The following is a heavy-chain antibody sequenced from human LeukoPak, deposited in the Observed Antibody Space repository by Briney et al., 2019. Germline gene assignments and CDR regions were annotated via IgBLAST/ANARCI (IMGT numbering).Heavy chain of an antibody. CDR1: GGSISSGGYY. V-gene: IGHV4-31*03. CDR3: ARGHHAHMIPVNFDY. D-gene: IGHD3-22*01. J-gene: IGHJ4*02. Sequence: SQTLSLTCTVSGGSISSGGYYWSWIRQPPGKGLEWIGYIYYSGSTYYNPSLKSRVTISVDTSKNQFSLKLSSVTAADTAVYYCARGHHAHMIPVNFDYWGQGTLVTVSS. CDR2: IYYSGST.